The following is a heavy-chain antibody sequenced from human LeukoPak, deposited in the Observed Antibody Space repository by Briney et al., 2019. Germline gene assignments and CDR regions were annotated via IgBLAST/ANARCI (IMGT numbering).Heavy chain of an antibody. CDR3: AEYYYDSSGYYNY. CDR2: INHSGST. Sequence: SQTLSLTCTVSGGSISSGSYYWSWIRQPPGKGLEWIGEINHSGSTNYNPSLKSRVTISVDTSKNQFSLKLSSVTAADTAVYYCAEYYYDSSGYYNYWGQGTLVTVSS. CDR1: GGSISSGSYY. V-gene: IGHV4-39*07. D-gene: IGHD3-22*01. J-gene: IGHJ4*02.